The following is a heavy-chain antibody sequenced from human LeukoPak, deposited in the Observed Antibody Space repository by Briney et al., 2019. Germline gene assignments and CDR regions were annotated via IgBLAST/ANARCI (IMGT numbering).Heavy chain of an antibody. V-gene: IGHV5-51*01. J-gene: IGHJ4*02. Sequence: GESLKISCQGSGFHFTRYWIGWGRQMPGKGLEGMGIIYPGDSDTRYSPSFQGQVTISADKSISTAYLQWSSLKASDTAMYYCARFRYYYDSSGYDYWGQGTLVTVSS. CDR2: IYPGDSDT. CDR3: ARFRYYYDSSGYDY. D-gene: IGHD3-22*01. CDR1: GFHFTRYW.